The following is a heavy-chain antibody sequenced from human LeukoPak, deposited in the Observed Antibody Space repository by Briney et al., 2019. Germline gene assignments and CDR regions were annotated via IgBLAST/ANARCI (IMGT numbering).Heavy chain of an antibody. Sequence: SETLSLTCTVSGGSISSYYWSWIRQPPGKGLEWIGYIYYSGSTNYNPSLKSRVTISVDTSKNQFSLKLSSVTAADTAVYYCARQPSDYGAGHFDYWGQGTLVTVSS. CDR1: GGSISSYY. D-gene: IGHD4-17*01. CDR2: IYYSGST. V-gene: IGHV4-59*08. J-gene: IGHJ4*02. CDR3: ARQPSDYGAGHFDY.